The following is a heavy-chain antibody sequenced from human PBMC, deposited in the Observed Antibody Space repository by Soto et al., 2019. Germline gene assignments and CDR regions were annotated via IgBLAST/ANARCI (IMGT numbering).Heavy chain of an antibody. Sequence: QVQLVESGGGVVQPGRSLRLSCAASGFTFSSYAMHWVRQAPGKGLEWVAVISYDGSNKYYADSVKGRFTISRDNSKNTLYLQMNSLRAEDTAVYYCASAVGATKGGGYFDYWGQGTLVTVSS. J-gene: IGHJ4*02. CDR3: ASAVGATKGGGYFDY. CDR1: GFTFSSYA. V-gene: IGHV3-30-3*01. CDR2: ISYDGSNK. D-gene: IGHD1-26*01.